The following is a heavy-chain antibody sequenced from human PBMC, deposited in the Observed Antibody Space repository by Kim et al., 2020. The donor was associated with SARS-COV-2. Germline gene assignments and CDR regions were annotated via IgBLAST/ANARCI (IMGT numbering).Heavy chain of an antibody. CDR2: ISGSGGST. CDR1: GFTFSSYA. Sequence: GGSLRLYCAASGFTFSSYAMSWVRQAPGKGLEWVSAISGSGGSTYYADSVKGRFTISRDNSKNTLYLQMNSLRAEYTAVYYCASREVAAAGGYYYYGMDVWCQATTVTVSS. V-gene: IGHV3-23*01. D-gene: IGHD6-13*01. J-gene: IGHJ6*02. CDR3: ASREVAAAGGYYYYGMDV.